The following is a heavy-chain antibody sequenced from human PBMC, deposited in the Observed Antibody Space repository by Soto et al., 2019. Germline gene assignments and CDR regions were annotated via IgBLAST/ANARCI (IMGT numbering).Heavy chain of an antibody. V-gene: IGHV4-59*01. J-gene: IGHJ6*02. Sequence: PSETLSLTCTVSGGSISSYYWSWIRQPPGKGLEWIGYIYYSGSTNYNPSLKSRVTISVDTSKNQFSLKLSSVTAADTAVYYCARLTSGLYYDFWSGYGYYGMDVWGQGTTVTVS. CDR3: ARLTSGLYYDFWSGYGYYGMDV. D-gene: IGHD3-3*01. CDR2: IYYSGST. CDR1: GGSISSYY.